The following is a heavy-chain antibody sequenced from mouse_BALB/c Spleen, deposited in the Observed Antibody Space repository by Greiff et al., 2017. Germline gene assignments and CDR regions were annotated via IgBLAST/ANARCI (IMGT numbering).Heavy chain of an antibody. CDR1: GFTFSSYT. D-gene: IGHD1-1*01. J-gene: IGHJ3*01. V-gene: IGHV5-6-4*01. CDR3: TRDWDYYGSSLAY. CDR2: ISSGGSYT. Sequence: EVKVEESGGGLVKPGGSLKLSCAASGFTFSSYTMSWVRQTPEKRLEWVATISSGGSYTYYPDSVKGRFTISRDNAKNTLYLQMSSLKSEDTAMYYCTRDWDYYGSSLAYWGQGTLVTVSA.